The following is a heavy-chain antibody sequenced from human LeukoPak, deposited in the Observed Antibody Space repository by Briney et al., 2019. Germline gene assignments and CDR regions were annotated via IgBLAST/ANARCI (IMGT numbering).Heavy chain of an antibody. J-gene: IGHJ4*02. CDR2: IKQDGSEK. V-gene: IGHV3-7*01. CDR3: AREQGYYYDSSGYPDY. Sequence: GGSLRLSCAASGFTFSSYWMSWVRQAPGKGLEWVANIKQDGSEKYYVDSVKGRFTISRDNAKNSLYLQMNSLRAEDTAVYYCAREQGYYYDSSGYPDYWGQGTLVTVSS. D-gene: IGHD3-22*01. CDR1: GFTFSSYW.